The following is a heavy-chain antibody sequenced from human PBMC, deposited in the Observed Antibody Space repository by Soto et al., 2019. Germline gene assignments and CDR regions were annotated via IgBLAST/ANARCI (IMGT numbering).Heavy chain of an antibody. D-gene: IGHD1-20*01. J-gene: IGHJ4*02. CDR3: ARESITANDY. Sequence: GASVNVSCKASGYVFSDYPIHWVRQAPGQRLEWMGWINPGNGDTKYSQKFQDRVTLTRDTSATTAYMGVNTLRSEDTAIYYCARESITANDYWGQGTPVTVS. CDR1: GYVFSDYP. CDR2: INPGNGDT. V-gene: IGHV1-3*01.